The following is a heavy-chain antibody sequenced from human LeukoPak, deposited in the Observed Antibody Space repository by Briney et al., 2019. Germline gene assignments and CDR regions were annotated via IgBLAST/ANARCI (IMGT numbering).Heavy chain of an antibody. J-gene: IGHJ4*02. Sequence: GGSLTLSCGASGFTFTNYSMNWVRQAPGKGLEWLSYISSKGAIRYADSVKGRFIISRDNAKHSLFLRMSSLRVDDTATYFCILDFHWGQGTLVAVSS. V-gene: IGHV3-48*01. D-gene: IGHD3-3*01. CDR1: GFTFTNYS. CDR3: ILDFH. CDR2: ISSKGAI.